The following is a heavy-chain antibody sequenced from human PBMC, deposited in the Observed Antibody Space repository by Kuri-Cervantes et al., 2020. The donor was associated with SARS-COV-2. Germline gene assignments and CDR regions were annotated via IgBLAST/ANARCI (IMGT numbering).Heavy chain of an antibody. CDR3: ARESALLSLDY. CDR2: ISSSSSYI. CDR1: GFTFSSCS. V-gene: IGHV3-21*01. J-gene: IGHJ4*02. Sequence: AGSLRLSCAASGFTFSSCSMNWVRQAPGKGLEWVSSISSSSSYIYYADSVKGRFTISRDNAKNSLYLQMNSLRAEDTAVYYCARESALLSLDYWGQGTLVTVSS. D-gene: IGHD2-8*01.